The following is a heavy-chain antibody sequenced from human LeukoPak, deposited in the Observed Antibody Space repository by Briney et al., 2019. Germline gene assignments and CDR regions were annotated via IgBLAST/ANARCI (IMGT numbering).Heavy chain of an antibody. D-gene: IGHD5-18*01. CDR2: IYYSGST. V-gene: IGHV4-39*01. J-gene: IGHJ4*02. Sequence: PSETLSLTCGVYGGSFSSYYWNWIRQTPGKGLEWIGSIYYSGSTYYNPSLKSRATISVDTSKNQFSLKLSSVTAADTAVYYCARHGYSYGPYFDYWGQGTLVTVSS. CDR1: GGSFSSYY. CDR3: ARHGYSYGPYFDY.